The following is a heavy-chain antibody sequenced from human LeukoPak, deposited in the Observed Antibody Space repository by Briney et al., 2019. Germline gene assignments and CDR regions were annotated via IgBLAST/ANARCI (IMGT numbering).Heavy chain of an antibody. J-gene: IGHJ4*02. D-gene: IGHD3-22*01. CDR3: ARDFYDSSGYYPQNFDY. CDR2: ISSSSSYI. Sequence: PGGSLRLSCAASGFTFSSYSMNWVRQAPGKGLEWVSSISSSSSYIYYADSVKGRFTISRDNSKNTLYLQMNSLRAEDTAVYYCARDFYDSSGYYPQNFDYWGQGTLVTVSS. CDR1: GFTFSSYS. V-gene: IGHV3-21*01.